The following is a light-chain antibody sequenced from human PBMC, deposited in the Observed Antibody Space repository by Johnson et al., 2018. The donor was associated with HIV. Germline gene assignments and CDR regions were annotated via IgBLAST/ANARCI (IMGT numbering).Light chain of an antibody. CDR1: SSNIGINS. CDR3: GTWDSSLGGFV. V-gene: IGLV1-51*02. J-gene: IGLJ1*01. Sequence: QSVLTQPPSVSAAPGQKVTISCSGSSSNIGINSVSWYQQVPGTAPTLLIYENNKRPSGIPDRFSGSKSGTSATLGITALQPGDGADYYCGTWDSSLGGFVFGTGTKFTV. CDR2: ENN.